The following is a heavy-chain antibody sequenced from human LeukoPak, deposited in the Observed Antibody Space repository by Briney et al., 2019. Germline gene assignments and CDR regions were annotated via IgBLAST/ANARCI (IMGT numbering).Heavy chain of an antibody. CDR1: GFTVSSSY. CDR2: IYSGGRT. Sequence: GGSLRLSCAASGFTVSSSYMSWVRQAPGKGLEWVSVIYSGGRTYYADSVKGRFTISRDNSKNTLHLQMNSLRADDTAVYYCARDGGIVGATNYWGQGTLVTVSS. V-gene: IGHV3-53*01. J-gene: IGHJ4*02. D-gene: IGHD1-26*01. CDR3: ARDGGIVGATNY.